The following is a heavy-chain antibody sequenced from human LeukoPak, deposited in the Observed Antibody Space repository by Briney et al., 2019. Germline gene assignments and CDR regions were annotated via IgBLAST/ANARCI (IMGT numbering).Heavy chain of an antibody. CDR2: IYNSDSGST. CDR1: GGSISGHY. D-gene: IGHD3-10*01. CDR3: ARGGHYGLDY. V-gene: IGHV4-59*11. Sequence: KPSETLSLTCIVSGGSISGHYWSWIRQHPGMGLEWIGYIYNSDSGSTNYNPSLKSRVTISVDTSKNQFSLKLSSVTAADTAAYYCARGGHYGLDYWGQGTLVTVSS. J-gene: IGHJ4*02.